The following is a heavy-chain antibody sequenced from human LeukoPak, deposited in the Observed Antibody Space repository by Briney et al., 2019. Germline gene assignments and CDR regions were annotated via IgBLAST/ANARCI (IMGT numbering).Heavy chain of an antibody. D-gene: IGHD3-10*01. Sequence: PSETLSLTCTVSGGSISSSSYYWGWIRQPPGKGLEWIGSIYYSGSTYYNPSLKSRVTISVDTSKNQFSLKLSSVTAADTAVYYCAIWFGDSYYYYYYMDVWGKGTTVTVSS. V-gene: IGHV4-39*07. CDR3: AIWFGDSYYYYYYMDV. CDR1: GGSISSSSYY. CDR2: IYYSGST. J-gene: IGHJ6*03.